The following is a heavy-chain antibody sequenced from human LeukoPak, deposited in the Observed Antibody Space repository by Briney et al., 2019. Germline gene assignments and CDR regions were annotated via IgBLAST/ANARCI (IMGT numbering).Heavy chain of an antibody. CDR1: GFTFSSYS. CDR3: AREGSSGSYRRYYFDY. J-gene: IGHJ4*02. Sequence: PGGSLRLSCGASGFTFSSYSMNWVRQAPGTGLEWVSLISSSSSYIYYSDSVMGRFTISRDNAKNSLYLQMNSLRAEDTAVYYCAREGSSGSYRRYYFDYWGQGTLVTDSS. CDR2: ISSSSSYI. V-gene: IGHV3-21*01. D-gene: IGHD1-26*01.